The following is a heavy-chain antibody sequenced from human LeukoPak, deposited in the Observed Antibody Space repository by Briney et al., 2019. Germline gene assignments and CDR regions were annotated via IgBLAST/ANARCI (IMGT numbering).Heavy chain of an antibody. CDR3: ARGDNYDFWSGYSINPCYYFDY. CDR2: IYYSGST. CDR1: GGSISSSSYY. D-gene: IGHD3-3*01. V-gene: IGHV4-39*07. Sequence: SETLSLTCTVSGGSISSSSYYWGWIRQPPGKGLEWIGSIYYSGSTYYNPSLKSRVTISVDTSKSQFSLKLSSVTAADTAVYYCARGDNYDFWSGYSINPCYYFDYWGQGTLVTVSS. J-gene: IGHJ4*02.